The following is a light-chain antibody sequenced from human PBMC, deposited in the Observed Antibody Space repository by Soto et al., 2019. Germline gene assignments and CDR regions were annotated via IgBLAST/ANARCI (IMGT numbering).Light chain of an antibody. Sequence: QSVLTQPGSVSGSPGQSITLSCTGTSSDVGGYNFVSWYQQYPGKVPKLMIYDVSNRPSGVSNRFSGSKSGNTASLTISGLQAEDEADYYCSSYTSSSTLEVFGTGTKVTVL. CDR3: SSYTSSSTLEV. J-gene: IGLJ1*01. V-gene: IGLV2-14*03. CDR1: SSDVGGYNF. CDR2: DVS.